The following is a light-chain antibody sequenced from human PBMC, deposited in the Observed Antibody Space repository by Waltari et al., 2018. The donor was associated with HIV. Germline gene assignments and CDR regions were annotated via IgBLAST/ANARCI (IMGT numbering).Light chain of an antibody. J-gene: IGLJ1*01. CDR1: SSDGGSCTY. CDR3: CSYAGSNTYL. Sequence: SALTQPASVSGCPGQSLTLSCTGCSSDGGSCTYVSWYQQHPGKAPKLLIYEVSKRPSGVSNRFAGSKSGNTASLTISGLQAEDEADYYCCSYAGSNTYLFGTGTEVTVL. CDR2: EVS. V-gene: IGLV2-23*02.